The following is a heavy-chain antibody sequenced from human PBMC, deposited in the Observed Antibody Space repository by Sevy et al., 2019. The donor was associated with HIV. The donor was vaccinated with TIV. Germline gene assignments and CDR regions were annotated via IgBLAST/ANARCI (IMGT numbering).Heavy chain of an antibody. V-gene: IGHV3-23*01. J-gene: IGHJ4*02. CDR1: GFTFSTYA. CDR3: ARVYDYLSGYFDY. CDR2: ISASGGST. D-gene: IGHD3-3*01. Sequence: GGSLRLSCAASGFTFSTYAMNWVRQAPAKGLEWVSVISASGGSTDYADSVKGRFTISRDNSKNTLYLQMNSLRAEDTAIYYCARVYDYLSGYFDYWGQGTLVTVSS.